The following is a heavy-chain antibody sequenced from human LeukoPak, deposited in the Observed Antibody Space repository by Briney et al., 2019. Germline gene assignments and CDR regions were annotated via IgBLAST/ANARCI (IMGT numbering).Heavy chain of an antibody. CDR2: VSAYADNT. Sequence: ASVKVSCKTSGYTFTSYGITWVRQAPGQGLEWMGWVSAYADNTNYVQKIQGRVTMTTDASTSTAYMELRSLRSDDTAVYYCARDCIGCHGFDYWGQGTLVTVSS. CDR1: GYTFTSYG. D-gene: IGHD2-15*01. J-gene: IGHJ4*02. V-gene: IGHV1-18*01. CDR3: ARDCIGCHGFDY.